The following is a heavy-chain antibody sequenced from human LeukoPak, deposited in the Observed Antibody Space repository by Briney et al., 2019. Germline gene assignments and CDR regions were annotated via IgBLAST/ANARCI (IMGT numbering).Heavy chain of an antibody. V-gene: IGHV4-61*01. CDR2: IYYIGST. CDR3: ARHARIAVAGLDY. D-gene: IGHD6-19*01. Sequence: PSETLSLTCIVSGGSVSSGSYYWNWIRQPPGKGLEWIGYIYYIGSTNYNPSLKSRVTISVDTSKNQLSLKLTSVTAADTAVYYCARHARIAVAGLDYWGQGTLVTVSS. CDR1: GGSVSSGSYY. J-gene: IGHJ4*02.